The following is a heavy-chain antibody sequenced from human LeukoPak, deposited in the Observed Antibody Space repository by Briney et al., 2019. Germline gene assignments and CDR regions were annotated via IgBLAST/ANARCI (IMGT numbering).Heavy chain of an antibody. J-gene: IGHJ4*02. CDR3: ASRAGYDSSGYNTYYFDY. D-gene: IGHD3-22*01. Sequence: SETLSLTSAVYGGSFSGYYWSWIHQPPGKGLEWIGEINHSGSTNYNPSLKSRVTISVDTSKNQFSLKLSSVTAADTAVYYCASRAGYDSSGYNTYYFDYWGQGTLVTVSS. CDR2: INHSGST. CDR1: GGSFSGYY. V-gene: IGHV4-34*01.